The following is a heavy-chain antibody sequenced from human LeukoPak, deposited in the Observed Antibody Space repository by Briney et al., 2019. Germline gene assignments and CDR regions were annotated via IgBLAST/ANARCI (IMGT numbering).Heavy chain of an antibody. D-gene: IGHD2-2*01. CDR3: ARVQGYCSSTSCYFDY. J-gene: IGHJ4*02. V-gene: IGHV3-20*04. Sequence: RPGGSLRLSCAASGFTFDDYGMSWVRQAPGKGLEWVSGINWNGGSTGYAASVKGRFTISRDNAKNSLYLQMNSLRSEDTALYYCARVQGYCSSTSCYFDYWGQGTLVTVSS. CDR1: GFTFDDYG. CDR2: INWNGGST.